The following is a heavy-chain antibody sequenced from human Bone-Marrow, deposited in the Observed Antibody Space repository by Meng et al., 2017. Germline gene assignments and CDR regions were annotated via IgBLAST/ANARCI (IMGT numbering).Heavy chain of an antibody. J-gene: IGHJ4*02. Sequence: QVELQESGPGLVKPSGTLSLTCAVSGDSISRSNWWSWVRQPPGKGLEWIGEIYRSGNTNYNASLKSRVTLSIDKSKNQFSLKLSSVTAADTAVYYCARKAVAGNFDYWGQGTLVTVSS. CDR1: GDSISRSNW. D-gene: IGHD6-13*01. CDR3: ARKAVAGNFDY. CDR2: IYRSGNT. V-gene: IGHV4-4*02.